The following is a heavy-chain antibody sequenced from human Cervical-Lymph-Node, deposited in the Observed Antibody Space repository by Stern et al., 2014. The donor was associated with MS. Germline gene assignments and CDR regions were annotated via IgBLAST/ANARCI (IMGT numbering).Heavy chain of an antibody. CDR3: ARFVVPAGIWDI. Sequence: VQLVESGAEVKKPGSSVKVSCKASGGTFSSYAISWVRQAPGKRLEWKGGIIPIFGTSNYAQKFQGRDTITADESTSTAYMELSSLRSEDTAVYYCARFVVPAGIWDIWGQGTMVTVSS. J-gene: IGHJ3*02. D-gene: IGHD2-2*01. V-gene: IGHV1-69*01. CDR2: IIPIFGTS. CDR1: GGTFSSYA.